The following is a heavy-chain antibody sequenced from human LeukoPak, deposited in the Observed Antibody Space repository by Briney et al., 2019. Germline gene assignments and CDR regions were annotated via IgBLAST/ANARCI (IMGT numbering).Heavy chain of an antibody. Sequence: GGSLRLSCAACGFTFSSYAMSWVRQAPGKGLEWVSAISGSGGSTYYADSVKGRFTISRDNSKNTLYLQMNSLRAEDTAVYYCAKDSVRMSVGYIFYGFDYCGQGTLVTVSS. CDR3: AKDSVRMSVGYIFYGFDY. J-gene: IGHJ4*02. V-gene: IGHV3-23*01. CDR1: GFTFSSYA. D-gene: IGHD5-24*01. CDR2: ISGSGGST.